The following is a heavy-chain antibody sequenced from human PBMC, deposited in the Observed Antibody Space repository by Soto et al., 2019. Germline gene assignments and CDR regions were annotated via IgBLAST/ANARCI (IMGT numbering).Heavy chain of an antibody. CDR3: ARDSSWGVDY. CDR2: IYYSGST. Sequence: QVQLQESGPGLVKPSETLSLTCTVSGGSVSSGSYYWSWIRQPPGKGLEWIGYIYYSGSTNYNPSLKSRVTISVDTSKNQFSLKLSSVTAADTAVYYCARDSSWGVDYWGQGTLVTVSS. CDR1: GGSVSSGSYY. J-gene: IGHJ4*02. D-gene: IGHD6-13*01. V-gene: IGHV4-61*01.